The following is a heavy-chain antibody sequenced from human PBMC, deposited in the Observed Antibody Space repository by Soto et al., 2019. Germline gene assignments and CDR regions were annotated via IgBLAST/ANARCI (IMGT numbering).Heavy chain of an antibody. CDR3: ARDGHYDSSGYWY. J-gene: IGHJ4*02. CDR2: IYHSGST. Sequence: PSETLSLTCAVSGYSISSGYYWGWIRQPPGKGLEWIGGIYHSGSTYYNPSLKSRVTISVDTSKNQFSLKLSSVTAADTAVYYCARDGHYDSSGYWYWGQGTLVTVSS. V-gene: IGHV4-38-2*02. CDR1: GYSISSGYY. D-gene: IGHD3-22*01.